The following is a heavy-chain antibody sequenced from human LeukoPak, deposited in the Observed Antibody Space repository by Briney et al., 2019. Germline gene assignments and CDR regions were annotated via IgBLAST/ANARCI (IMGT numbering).Heavy chain of an antibody. CDR2: IYSKTDGGTA. V-gene: IGHV3-15*01. D-gene: IGHD3-3*01. J-gene: IGHJ3*02. CDR1: GFTFNNAW. CDR3: TTGFFGVVNDAFDI. Sequence: RGSLRLSCAASGFTFNNAWMNWVRQAPGKGLEWVGRIYSKTDGGTADYAAPVKGRFTISRDDSKNTLWRQMNSLKTEDTAVYYCTTGFFGVVNDAFDIWGQGTMVIVSS.